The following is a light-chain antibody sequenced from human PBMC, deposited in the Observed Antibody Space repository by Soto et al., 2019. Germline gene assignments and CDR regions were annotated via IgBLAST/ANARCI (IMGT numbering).Light chain of an antibody. CDR2: RNN. J-gene: IGLJ1*01. CDR1: SSNIGGYY. CDR3: AAWDDSLSGYV. Sequence: QAVVTQPPSASGTPGQRVTISCSGGSSNIGGYYVSWYQQLPGTAPKVLIYRNNQRPSGVPDRFSGSKSGTSASLAISGLRSDDEADYYCAAWDDSLSGYVFGTGTKVTVL. V-gene: IGLV1-47*01.